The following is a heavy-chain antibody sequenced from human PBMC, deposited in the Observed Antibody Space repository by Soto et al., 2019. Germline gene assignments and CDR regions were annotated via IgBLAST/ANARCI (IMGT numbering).Heavy chain of an antibody. CDR2: IYYSGST. CDR3: ARVYDYIWGSSLWFDY. CDR1: GGSVSSGGYY. V-gene: IGHV4-31*03. J-gene: IGHJ4*02. D-gene: IGHD3-16*01. Sequence: SETLSLTCTVSGGSVSSGGYYWSWIRQHPGKGLEWIGYIYYSGSTYYNPSLKSRVTISVDTSKNQFSLKLSSVTAADTAVYYCARVYDYIWGSSLWFDYWGQGTLVTVSS.